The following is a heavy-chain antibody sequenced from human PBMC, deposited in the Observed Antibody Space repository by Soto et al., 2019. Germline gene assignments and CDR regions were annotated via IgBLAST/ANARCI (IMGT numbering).Heavy chain of an antibody. CDR2: ISGSGGST. CDR3: AKEWRRARQFDY. J-gene: IGHJ4*02. CDR1: GFTFSSYA. Sequence: EVQLLESGGGLVQPGGSLRLSCAASGFTFSSYAMSWVRQAPGKGLEWVSVISGSGGSTYYADSVKGRFTISRDNSKNTLYRQMNSLRAEATAVYYCAKEWRRARQFDYWGQGTLVTVSS. D-gene: IGHD3-3*01. V-gene: IGHV3-23*01.